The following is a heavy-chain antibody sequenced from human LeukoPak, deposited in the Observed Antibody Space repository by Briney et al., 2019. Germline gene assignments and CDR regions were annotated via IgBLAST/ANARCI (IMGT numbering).Heavy chain of an antibody. J-gene: IGHJ4*02. CDR3: ASMVGAAGTGGYFDY. D-gene: IGHD6-19*01. Sequence: ASVKVSCKASGYTFTSYGIGWVRQAPGQGLEWMGWISAYNGNTNYAQKLQGRVTMTTDTSTSTAYMELRSLRSDDTAVYYCASMVGAAGTGGYFDYWGQGTLVTVSS. CDR2: ISAYNGNT. V-gene: IGHV1-18*01. CDR1: GYTFTSYG.